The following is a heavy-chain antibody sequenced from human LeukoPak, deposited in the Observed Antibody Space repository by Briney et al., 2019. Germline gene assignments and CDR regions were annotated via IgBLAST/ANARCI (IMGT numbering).Heavy chain of an antibody. D-gene: IGHD3-3*01. CDR3: ARDYDLLYYGMDV. CDR2: IKKDGSAK. CDR1: GFTFSSYW. J-gene: IGHJ6*02. Sequence: GGSLRLSCAASGFTFSSYWMSWVRQAPGKGLEWVANIKKDGSAKYYVDSAKGRFTISRDNAKNSLYLQMNSLRAEDTAVCYCARDYDLLYYGMDVWGQGTTVTVSS. V-gene: IGHV3-7*01.